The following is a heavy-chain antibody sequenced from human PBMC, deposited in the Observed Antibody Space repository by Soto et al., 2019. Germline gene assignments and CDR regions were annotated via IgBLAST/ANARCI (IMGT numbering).Heavy chain of an antibody. CDR2: IKSDESTT. J-gene: IGHJ4*02. CDR3: ARGARNYYYFDY. CDR1: GFIFTDYW. D-gene: IGHD3-10*01. V-gene: IGHV3-74*01. Sequence: EVQLVESGGGLVQPGGSLRLSCAASGFIFTDYWIHWVRHAPGKGLVWVSRIKSDESTTTYADSVWGRLTISRDNAKNTVYLQMNILRAEDTAVYYCARGARNYYYFDYWGQGTLVTVSS.